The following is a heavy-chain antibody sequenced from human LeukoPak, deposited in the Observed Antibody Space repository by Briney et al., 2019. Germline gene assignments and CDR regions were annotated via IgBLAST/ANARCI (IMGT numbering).Heavy chain of an antibody. CDR1: GGSISSYY. Sequence: SETLSLTCTVSGGSISSYYWSWIRQPPGKGLEWIGYIYYSGSTNYNPSLKSRVTISVDTSKNQFSLKLSSVTAADTAVYYCARSPMVRGEQFDPWGQGTLVTVSS. CDR3: ARSPMVRGEQFDP. J-gene: IGHJ5*02. V-gene: IGHV4-59*01. CDR2: IYYSGST. D-gene: IGHD3-10*01.